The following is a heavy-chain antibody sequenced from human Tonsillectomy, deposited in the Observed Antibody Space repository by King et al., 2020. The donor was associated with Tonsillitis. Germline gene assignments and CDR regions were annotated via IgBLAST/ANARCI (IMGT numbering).Heavy chain of an antibody. CDR2: IYTSGST. D-gene: IGHD1-26*01. CDR1: GGSISSDSYY. V-gene: IGHV4-61*02. CDR3: ARDSAPMGSWFDP. J-gene: IGHJ5*02. Sequence: VPLQESGPGLVKPSQTLSLTCTVSGGSISSDSYYWSWIRQPAGKGLEWIGRIYTSGSTNYNPSLKSRVTMSVDTSKNQFSLKLSSVTAADTAVYYCARDSAPMGSWFDPWGQGTLVTVSS.